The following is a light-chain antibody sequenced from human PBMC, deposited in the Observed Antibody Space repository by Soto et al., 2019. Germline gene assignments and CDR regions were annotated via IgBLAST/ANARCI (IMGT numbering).Light chain of an antibody. CDR3: SSYAGANTVI. CDR2: EVN. Sequence: QSALTQPTSASGSPGQSVTISCTGTSSDVGGYNYVSWYQQHPGKAPRLLIFEVNKRSSGVPDRFSGSKSANTASLTVSGLLTEDEADYYCSSYAGANTVIFGGGTKLTVL. CDR1: SSDVGGYNY. V-gene: IGLV2-8*01. J-gene: IGLJ2*01.